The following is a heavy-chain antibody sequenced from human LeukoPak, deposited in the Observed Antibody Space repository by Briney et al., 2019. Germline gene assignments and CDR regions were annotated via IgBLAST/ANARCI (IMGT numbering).Heavy chain of an antibody. D-gene: IGHD2-15*01. V-gene: IGHV3-74*01. CDR3: ARGCSGGSCFGDFDY. J-gene: IGHJ4*02. CDR2: INSDGSRT. CDR1: GLTLSDYW. Sequence: GGSLRLSCAASGLTLSDYWMHWVRQDLGKGLVWVSRINSDGSRTNYADSVKGRFTISRDNAKNSLFLQMNSLRDEDTAVYYCARGCSGGSCFGDFDYWGQGTLGTVSS.